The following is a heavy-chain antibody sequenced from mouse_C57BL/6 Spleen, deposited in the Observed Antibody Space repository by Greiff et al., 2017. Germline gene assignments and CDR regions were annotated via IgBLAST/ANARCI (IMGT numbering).Heavy chain of an antibody. CDR1: GYAFSSSW. J-gene: IGHJ1*03. CDR2: IYPGDGDT. Sequence: QVQLQQSGPELVKPGASVTISCKASGYAFSSSWMNWVKQRPGKGLEWIGRIYPGDGDTNYNGKFKGKATLTADKSSSTAYMQLSSLTSEDSAVYFCARSGGRSYDGYWYFDVWGTGTTVTVSS. D-gene: IGHD1-1*01. V-gene: IGHV1-82*01. CDR3: ARSGGRSYDGYWYFDV.